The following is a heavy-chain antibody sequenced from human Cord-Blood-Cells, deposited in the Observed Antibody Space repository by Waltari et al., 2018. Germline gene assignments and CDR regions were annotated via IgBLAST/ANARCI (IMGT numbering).Heavy chain of an antibody. CDR2: IYSGGST. J-gene: IGHJ3*02. D-gene: IGHD3-3*01. CDR3: ARVKGVADAFDI. Sequence: EVQLVESGGGLVQPGGSLRLSWAASGFTVRSHYMSRVRQAPGKGLEWVSVIYSGGSTYYADSVKGRFTISRHNSKNTLYLQMNSLRAEDTAVYYCARVKGVADAFDIWGQGTMVTVSS. V-gene: IGHV3-53*04. CDR1: GFTVRSHY.